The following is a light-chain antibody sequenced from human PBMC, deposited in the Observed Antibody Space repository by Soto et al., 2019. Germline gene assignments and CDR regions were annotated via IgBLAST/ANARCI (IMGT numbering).Light chain of an antibody. V-gene: IGKV3-20*01. Sequence: EIVMTQSPATLSVSPGERATLSCRASQPIRNNLAWFQLRPGQAPRLVIFGASSRATGIPDRFRGSGSGTDFILTITRLEPEDFAVYYCQQYGSSRWTFGQGTKVDIK. CDR3: QQYGSSRWT. J-gene: IGKJ1*01. CDR2: GAS. CDR1: QPIRNN.